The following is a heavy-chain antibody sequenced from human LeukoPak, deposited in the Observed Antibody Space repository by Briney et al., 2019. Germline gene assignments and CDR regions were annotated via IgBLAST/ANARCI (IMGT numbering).Heavy chain of an antibody. V-gene: IGHV3-7*01. CDR2: IKQDGSDK. J-gene: IGHJ4*02. Sequence: GGSLRLSCAASGFTFSSYWMTWVRQAPGKGLEWVANIKQDGSDKYYVDSVKGRFTISRDNAKNSLYLQMNNLRAEDTAVYYCVSFYETYWGRGTLVTVSS. CDR1: GFTFSSYW. CDR3: VSFYETY. D-gene: IGHD2-2*01.